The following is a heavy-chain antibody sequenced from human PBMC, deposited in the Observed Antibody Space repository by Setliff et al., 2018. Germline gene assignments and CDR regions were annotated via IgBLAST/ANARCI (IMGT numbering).Heavy chain of an antibody. CDR1: GYTFTSYY. Sequence: ASVKVSCKASGYTFTSYYMHWVRQAPGQGLEWMGIINPSGGSTSYAQKFQGRVTMNRDTSTRTAYMEVTSLRSDDTAVYYCAKGRDYGDYYYYYGMDVWGQGTTVTVSS. J-gene: IGHJ6*02. CDR3: AKGRDYGDYYYYYGMDV. D-gene: IGHD4-17*01. V-gene: IGHV1-46*01. CDR2: INPSGGST.